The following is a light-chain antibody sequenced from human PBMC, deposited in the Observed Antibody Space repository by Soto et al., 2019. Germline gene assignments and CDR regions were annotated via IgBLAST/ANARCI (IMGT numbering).Light chain of an antibody. CDR3: QQYGSSSRT. V-gene: IGKV3-15*01. CDR1: LRVSNH. CDR2: AAS. Sequence: ETVMTQSPVTLSVSPGDTATLSCRASLRVSNHFAWYQQKPGQAPRLLIYAASTRATGIPARFSGSGSGTEFTLTICSLQSEDFAVYYCQQYGSSSRTFGQGTKVEIK. J-gene: IGKJ1*01.